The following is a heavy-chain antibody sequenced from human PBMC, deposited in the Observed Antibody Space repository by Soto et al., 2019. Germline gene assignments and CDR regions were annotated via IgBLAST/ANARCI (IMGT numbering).Heavy chain of an antibody. J-gene: IGHJ6*02. D-gene: IGHD4-4*01. CDR3: ARGDGSSNYLYYYYCRDV. V-gene: IGHV4-34*01. Sequence: SRTPYITSAVYGESCSGYYWSWIRQPPGKGLEWIGEINHSGSTNYNPSLKSRVTISVDTSKNQFSLKLSSVTAADTAVYYCARGDGSSNYLYYYYCRDVWVQGNTVT. CDR2: INHSGST. CDR1: GESCSGYY.